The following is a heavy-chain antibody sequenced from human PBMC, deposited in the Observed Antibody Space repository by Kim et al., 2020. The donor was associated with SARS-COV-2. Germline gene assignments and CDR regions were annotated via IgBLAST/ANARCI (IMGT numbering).Heavy chain of an antibody. V-gene: IGHV3-74*01. CDR3: ARAGDHDFRGYSGFFHH. Sequence: VKGRFTSSRDNAKSTLYLQMNSLSPEDTAVYYCARAGDHDFRGYSGFFHHWGQGALVTVSS. J-gene: IGHJ1*01. D-gene: IGHD3-22*01.